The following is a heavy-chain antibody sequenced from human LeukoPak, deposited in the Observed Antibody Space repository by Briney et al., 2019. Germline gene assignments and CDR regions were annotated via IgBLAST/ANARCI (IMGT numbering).Heavy chain of an antibody. Sequence: GSLRLSCAASGFSFSAYWMTWVRQAPGTGLEWIGEVNHSGSTNYNPSLKSRVTISVDTSKNQFFLKLSSVTAADTAVYYCAGSSGNRFGHYYWDQGALVTVSS. CDR3: AGSSGNRFGHYY. CDR1: GFSFSAYW. D-gene: IGHD3-22*01. V-gene: IGHV4-34*01. J-gene: IGHJ4*02. CDR2: VNHSGST.